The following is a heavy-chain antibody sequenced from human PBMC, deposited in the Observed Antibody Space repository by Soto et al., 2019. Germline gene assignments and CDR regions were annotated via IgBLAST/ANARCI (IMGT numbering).Heavy chain of an antibody. V-gene: IGHV4-30-2*01. Sequence: QLQLQESGSGLVKPSQTLSLTCAVSGGSISSGGYSWSWIRQPPGKGLEWIGYIYHSGSTYYNPPPKSRVTIAGDRSTNPVSLELSSVTAADTAVYYCARGQVVAAQHWGQGTLVTVSS. CDR3: ARGQVVAAQH. CDR1: GGSISSGGYS. D-gene: IGHD2-15*01. CDR2: IYHSGST. J-gene: IGHJ4*02.